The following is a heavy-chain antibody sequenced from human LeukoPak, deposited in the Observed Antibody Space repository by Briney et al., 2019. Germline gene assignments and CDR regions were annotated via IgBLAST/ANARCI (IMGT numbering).Heavy chain of an antibody. CDR2: IKQDGGAR. CDR3: ARGYNAGSDY. Sequence: PGGPLRLSCAASGFIVRDYWMNWVRQAPAQGREGLANIKQDGGARYYVGSVKGRFTISSDSAKSFVYLQMDSLRAEDTATYYCARGYNAGSDYWGQGTLVTVSS. CDR1: GFIVRDYW. V-gene: IGHV3-7*01. D-gene: IGHD5-18*01. J-gene: IGHJ4*02.